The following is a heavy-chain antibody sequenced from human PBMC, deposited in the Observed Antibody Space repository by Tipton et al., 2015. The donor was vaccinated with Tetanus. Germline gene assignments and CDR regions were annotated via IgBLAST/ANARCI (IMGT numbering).Heavy chain of an antibody. D-gene: IGHD2-21*02. Sequence: QLVQSGAEVKEPGASVKVSCTASGYTFTGNYIHWVRQVPGQRLEWMAWINPNSGGTDFARKFQGRVTVTRDTSISTAYMELSGLRSDDTAVYFCARATANSAFDFWGQGTRVIVSS. J-gene: IGHJ4*02. CDR1: GYTFTGNY. CDR3: ARATANSAFDF. CDR2: INPNSGGT. V-gene: IGHV1-2*02.